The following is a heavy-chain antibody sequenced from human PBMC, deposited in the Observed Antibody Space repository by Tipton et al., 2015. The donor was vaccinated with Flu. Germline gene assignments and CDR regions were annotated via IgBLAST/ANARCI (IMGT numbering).Heavy chain of an antibody. J-gene: IGHJ6*02. CDR3: ARGRSMGV. Sequence: SLRLSCTVSGDSLTNSPYSWGWIRQAPVKGLEWVASINEDGSDKYYVDSVKGRFTISRDNARNSLFLQMNSLRAEDTTVYYCARGRSMGVWGQGTTVTVSS. CDR1: GDSLTNSPYS. V-gene: IGHV3-7*01. CDR2: INEDGSDK.